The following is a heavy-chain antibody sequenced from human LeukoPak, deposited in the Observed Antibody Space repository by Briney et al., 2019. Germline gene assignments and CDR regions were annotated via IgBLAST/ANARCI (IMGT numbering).Heavy chain of an antibody. Sequence: GGSLRLSCAASGFTFDDYGMSWVRQAPGKGLEWVSGINWNGGSTGYADSAKGRFTISRDNAKNSLYLQMNSLRAEDTALYYCARVLSPTDSSGSFDYWGQGTLVTVSS. D-gene: IGHD3-22*01. CDR2: INWNGGST. CDR1: GFTFDDYG. CDR3: ARVLSPTDSSGSFDY. J-gene: IGHJ4*02. V-gene: IGHV3-20*04.